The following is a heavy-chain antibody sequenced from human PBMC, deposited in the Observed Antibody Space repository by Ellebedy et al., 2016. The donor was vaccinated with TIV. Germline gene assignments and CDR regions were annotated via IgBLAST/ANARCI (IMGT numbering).Heavy chain of an antibody. D-gene: IGHD2-15*01. CDR1: GFTFSSYA. Sequence: GGSLRLSCAASGFTFSSYAMSWVRQAPGKGLEWVSTISGSGDSTYYADSVKGRFTISRGNSKNTVFLQMNSLRAEDTAVYYCAKGRGYCSGGSCYSDYWGQGTLVTVSS. V-gene: IGHV3-23*01. J-gene: IGHJ4*02. CDR3: AKGRGYCSGGSCYSDY. CDR2: ISGSGDST.